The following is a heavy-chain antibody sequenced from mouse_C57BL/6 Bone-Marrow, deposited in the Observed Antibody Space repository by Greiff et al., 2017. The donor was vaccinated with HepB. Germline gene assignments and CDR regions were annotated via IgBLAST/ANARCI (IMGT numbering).Heavy chain of an antibody. CDR1: GFTFSDYY. CDR3: ARGVNYGSSYVPFDY. Sequence: EVKLVESEGGLVQPGSSMKLSCTASGFTFSDYYMAWVRQVPEKGLEWVANINYDGSSTYYLDSLKSRFIISRDNAKNILYLQMSSLKSEDTATYYCARGVNYGSSYVPFDYWGQGTTLTVSS. CDR2: INYDGSST. V-gene: IGHV5-16*01. J-gene: IGHJ2*01. D-gene: IGHD1-1*01.